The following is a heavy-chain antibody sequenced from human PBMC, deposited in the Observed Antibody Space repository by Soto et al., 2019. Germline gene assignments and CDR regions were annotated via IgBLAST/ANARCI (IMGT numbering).Heavy chain of an antibody. CDR3: ARAVGGYDFWSASYYYYYYMDV. CDR1: GGSFSGYY. J-gene: IGHJ6*03. CDR2: LNHSGST. V-gene: IGHV4-34*01. D-gene: IGHD3-3*01. Sequence: QVQLQQWGAGLLKPSETLSLTCAVYGGSFSGYYWSWIRQPPGRGLEWIGELNHSGSTNYNPSLKSRVTMSVDTSKNQFSLKLSSVTAADTAVYFCARAVGGYDFWSASYYYYYYMDVWGKGTTVTVSS.